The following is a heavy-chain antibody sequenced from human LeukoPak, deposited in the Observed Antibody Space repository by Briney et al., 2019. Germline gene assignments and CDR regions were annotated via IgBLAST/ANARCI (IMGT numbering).Heavy chain of an antibody. J-gene: IGHJ4*02. CDR3: ARTLFGAVTAYYFGY. CDR1: GFTFSTYT. Sequence: GGSLRLSCAASGFTFSTYTMNWVRQAPGKGLEWVSSISSSSSYIYYADSVKGRFTISRDNAKNSLYLQMNSLRAGDTAVYYCARTLFGAVTAYYFGYWGQGTLVTVSS. V-gene: IGHV3-21*01. CDR2: ISSSSSYI. D-gene: IGHD3-3*01.